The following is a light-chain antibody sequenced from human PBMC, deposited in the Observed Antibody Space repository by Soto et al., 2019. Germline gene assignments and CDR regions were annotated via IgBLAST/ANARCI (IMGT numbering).Light chain of an antibody. V-gene: IGLV5-37*01. J-gene: IGLJ2*01. CDR2: YYSDSDK. CDR3: MIWPSNAVV. CDR1: SDINVGSYN. Sequence: QTVVTQPPSSSASPGESASLTCTLPSDINVGSYNIYWYQQKPGSPPRYLLYYYSDSDKGQGSVVPSRFAGSKDASANTGILLISGLQSEDEADYYCMIWPSNAVVFGGGTKLTVL.